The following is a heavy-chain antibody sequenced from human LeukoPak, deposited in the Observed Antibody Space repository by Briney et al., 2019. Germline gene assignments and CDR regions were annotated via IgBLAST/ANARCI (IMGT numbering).Heavy chain of an antibody. Sequence: SGGSLRLSCEASGFTFSSYTMNWVRQAPGKGLEWVSSISYSSSYIYYADSVKGRFTISRDNAKNSLYLQMNSLRAEDTAVYYCARDLHYYDSSACHPVSYWGQGTLVTVSS. CDR1: GFTFSSYT. J-gene: IGHJ4*02. D-gene: IGHD3-22*01. CDR2: ISYSSSYI. CDR3: ARDLHYYDSSACHPVSY. V-gene: IGHV3-21*01.